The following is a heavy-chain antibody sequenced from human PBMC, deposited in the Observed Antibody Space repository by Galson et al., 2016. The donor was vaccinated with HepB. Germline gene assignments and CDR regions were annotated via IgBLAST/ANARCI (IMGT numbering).Heavy chain of an antibody. J-gene: IGHJ4*02. CDR3: ARPGEDIILAYFFVS. D-gene: IGHD3-3*01. V-gene: IGHV1-8*01. Sequence: SVKVSCKASEYTFTDYDIHWVRQAPGQGLERAGWRNPNSGNAGFARKFQGRVTITRDTAINTAYMELNSLRSEDTAVDYCARPGEDIILAYFFVSWGQGTRVTVSS. CDR1: EYTFTDYD. CDR2: RNPNSGNA.